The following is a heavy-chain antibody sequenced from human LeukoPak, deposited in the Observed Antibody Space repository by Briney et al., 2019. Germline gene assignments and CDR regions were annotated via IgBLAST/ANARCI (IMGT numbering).Heavy chain of an antibody. CDR2: IYFSGST. CDR3: ARGGTYWDY. J-gene: IGHJ4*02. CDR1: GGSIRTTSYY. V-gene: IGHV4-39*07. Sequence: SETLPLTCTVSGGSIRTTSYYWGWIRQSPGREPEWIGSIYFSGSTYYNPSLEIRVTISVDTSNNQFSLKLTSVTAADTAVYYCARGGTYWDYWGQGTLVTVSS. D-gene: IGHD3-10*01.